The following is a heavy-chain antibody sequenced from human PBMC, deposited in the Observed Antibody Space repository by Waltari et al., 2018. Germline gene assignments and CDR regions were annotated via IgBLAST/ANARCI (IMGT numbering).Heavy chain of an antibody. Sequence: QVQLVQSGAEVKKPGASVKVSCKVSGYTLTELSMHWVRQAPGKGLEWMGGFDPEDGETIYAQKFQCRVTMTEDTSTDTAYMELSSLRSEDTAVYYCATHIGDCSSTSCYTFDYWGQGTLVTVSS. J-gene: IGHJ4*02. CDR3: ATHIGDCSSTSCYTFDY. D-gene: IGHD2-2*02. CDR2: FDPEDGET. V-gene: IGHV1-24*01. CDR1: GYTLTELS.